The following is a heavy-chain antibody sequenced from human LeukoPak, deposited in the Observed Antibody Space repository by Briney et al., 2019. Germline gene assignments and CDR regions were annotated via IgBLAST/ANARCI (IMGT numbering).Heavy chain of an antibody. CDR3: ARMFSGTYGGIDY. CDR2: IYSRGST. J-gene: IGHJ4*02. V-gene: IGHV4-4*07. CDR1: GGSISSYY. Sequence: SETLSLTCTVSGGSISSYYWSWIRQPAGEGLEWIGRIYSRGSTNYNPSLRSRVTMSVDTSRNQFSLKLSSVTAADTAVYYCARMFSGTYGGIDYWGQGTLVTVSS. D-gene: IGHD1-26*01.